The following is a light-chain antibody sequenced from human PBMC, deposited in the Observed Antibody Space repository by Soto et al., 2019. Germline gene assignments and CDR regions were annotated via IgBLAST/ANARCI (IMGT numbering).Light chain of an antibody. Sequence: ALTQPPSASGSPGQSVTISCTGTSSDVGGYNSVSWYQQHPGKAPKLMIYEVNKRPSGVPDRFSGSKSGNTASLTVSGLQAEDEADYYCSSYAGSNNVLFGGGTQLTVL. CDR2: EVN. CDR1: SSDVGGYNS. J-gene: IGLJ2*01. V-gene: IGLV2-8*01. CDR3: SSYAGSNNVL.